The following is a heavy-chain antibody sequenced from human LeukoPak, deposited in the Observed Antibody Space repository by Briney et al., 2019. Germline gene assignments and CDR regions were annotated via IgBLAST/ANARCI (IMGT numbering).Heavy chain of an antibody. V-gene: IGHV4-59*01. J-gene: IGHJ6*02. CDR3: ARDSVARTYYDFWSGPLGQGPGYGMDV. Sequence: SETLSLTCTVSGGSISSYYWSWIRQPPGKGLEWIGHIYYSGSTNYNPSLKSRVTIPVDTSKNQFSLKLSSVTAADSAVYYCARDSVARTYYDFWSGPLGQGPGYGMDVWGQGTTVTVSS. CDR1: GGSISSYY. D-gene: IGHD3-3*01. CDR2: IYYSGST.